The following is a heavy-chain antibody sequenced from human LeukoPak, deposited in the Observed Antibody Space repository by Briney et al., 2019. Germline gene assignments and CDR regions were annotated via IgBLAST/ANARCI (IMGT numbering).Heavy chain of an antibody. CDR2: IYSGGST. CDR3: ARDRINWNDVSYYYYGMDV. CDR1: GFTFSSFS. V-gene: IGHV3-66*01. D-gene: IGHD1-1*01. J-gene: IGHJ6*02. Sequence: GGSLRLSCAASGFTFSSFSMHWVRQAPGKGLEWVSVIYSGGSTYYADSVKGRFTISRDNSKNTLYPQTNSLRAEDTAVYYCARDRINWNDVSYYYYGMDVWGQGTTVTVSS.